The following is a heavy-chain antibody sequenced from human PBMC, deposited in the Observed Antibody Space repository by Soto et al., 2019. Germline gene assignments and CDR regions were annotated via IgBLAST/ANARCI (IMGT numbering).Heavy chain of an antibody. CDR2: ISTTGNT. J-gene: IGHJ4*02. Sequence: ETLSLTCTVSGDTITSFSWNWIRQSAGKGLEWIGRISTTGNTHYNPSLESRVTMSLDTSKNQFSLKLTSVTAADTAVYYCEGESGENWSYEAYWGQGTLVTVSS. CDR3: EGESGENWSYEAY. D-gene: IGHD1-7*01. V-gene: IGHV4-4*07. CDR1: GDTITSFS.